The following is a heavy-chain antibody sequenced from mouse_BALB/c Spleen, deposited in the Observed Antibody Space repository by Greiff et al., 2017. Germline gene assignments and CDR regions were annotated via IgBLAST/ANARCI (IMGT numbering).Heavy chain of an antibody. CDR1: GFSLTGYG. CDR2: IWGDGST. J-gene: IGHJ4*01. Sequence: VNVVESGPGLVAPSQSLSITCTVSGFSLTGYGVNWVRQPPGKGLEWLGMIWGDGSTDYNSALKSRLSISKDNSKSQVFLKMNSLQTDDTARYYCARDMITTGDYYAMDYWGQGTSVTVSS. D-gene: IGHD2-4*01. CDR3: ARDMITTGDYYAMDY. V-gene: IGHV2-6-7*01.